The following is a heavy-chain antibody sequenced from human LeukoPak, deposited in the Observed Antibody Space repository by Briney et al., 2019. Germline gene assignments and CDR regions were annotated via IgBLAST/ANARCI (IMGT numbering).Heavy chain of an antibody. CDR1: GYTFINYW. J-gene: IGHJ4*02. D-gene: IGHD2-21*02. V-gene: IGHV5-51*01. CDR3: ARGSTATTSVSIY. CDR2: ICPGDSDT. Sequence: GESLKISCKGSGYTFINYWIGWVRQMPGKGLEWMGIICPGDSDTRYSPSFQGQVTISADKSITTAYLHWSSLKASDTAMYYCARGSTATTSVSIYWGQGPLVTVSS.